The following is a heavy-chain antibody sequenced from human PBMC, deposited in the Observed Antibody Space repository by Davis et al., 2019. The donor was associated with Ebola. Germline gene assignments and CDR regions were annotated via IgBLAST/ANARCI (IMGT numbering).Heavy chain of an antibody. CDR3: VRDNIQLGDP. J-gene: IGHJ5*02. Sequence: GESLKISCAASGFTFSNFWMHWVRQAPGKGLVWVSQINSDGSGTSYADSVKGQFTISRDNAKNTVHLQMNSLRVEDTAVYYCVRDNIQLGDPWGQGTLVTVSS. V-gene: IGHV3-74*01. CDR2: INSDGSGT. D-gene: IGHD5-24*01. CDR1: GFTFSNFW.